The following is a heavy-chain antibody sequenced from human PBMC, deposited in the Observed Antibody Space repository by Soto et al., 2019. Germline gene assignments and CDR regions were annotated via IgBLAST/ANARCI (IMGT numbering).Heavy chain of an antibody. D-gene: IGHD3-16*01. J-gene: IGHJ3*01. CDR1: GFTFNRNA. Sequence: GGSLRLSCAGSGFTFNRNAMSWVRQAPGKGLEWVSGITGNSAFTYYADSVKGRVIISRDNSKNTLYLQINTLRVEDTAVHYCAKNRDYDYDAFDVWGQGTVVTVSS. CDR3: AKNRDYDYDAFDV. CDR2: ITGNSAFT. V-gene: IGHV3-23*01.